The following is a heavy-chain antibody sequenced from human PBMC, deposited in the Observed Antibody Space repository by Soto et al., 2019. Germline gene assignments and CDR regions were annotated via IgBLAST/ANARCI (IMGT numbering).Heavy chain of an antibody. CDR2: ISSNGGST. Sequence: GGSLRLSCSASGFTFSSYAMHWVRQAPGKGLEYVSAISSNGGSTYYADSVKGRFTISRDNSKNTLYLQMSSLRAEDTAVYYCVINRSRQRCYIHGADYWGQGTLVTVSS. V-gene: IGHV3-64D*06. CDR1: GFTFSSYA. CDR3: VINRSRQRCYIHGADY. J-gene: IGHJ4*02. D-gene: IGHD2-8*01.